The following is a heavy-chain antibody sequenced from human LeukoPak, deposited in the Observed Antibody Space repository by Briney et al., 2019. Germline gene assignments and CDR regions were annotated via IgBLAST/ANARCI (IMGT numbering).Heavy chain of an antibody. CDR3: ARDYDILTGSMDV. CDR1: GFTFSSYA. D-gene: IGHD3-9*01. V-gene: IGHV3-30-3*01. Sequence: GGSLRLSCAASGFTFSSYAMHWVRQAPGKGLEWVAVISYDGSNRYYADSVKGRFTISRDNSKNTLYLQMNSLRAEDTAVCYCARDYDILTGSMDVWGQGTTVTVSS. J-gene: IGHJ6*02. CDR2: ISYDGSNR.